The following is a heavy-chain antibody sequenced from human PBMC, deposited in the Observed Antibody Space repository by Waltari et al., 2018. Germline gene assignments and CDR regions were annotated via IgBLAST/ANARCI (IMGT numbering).Heavy chain of an antibody. CDR1: GFTVSNNY. CDR2: IYSGGTT. D-gene: IGHD6-13*01. J-gene: IGHJ5*02. V-gene: IGHV3-53*01. CDR3: GRGPSSSIGIWFDP. Sequence: EVQLLESGGGLIQPGGSLRLSCVASGFTVSNNYMSWVRQAPGKGLEWVSVIYSGGTTYHRDSVKGRFTISRDNSNNTLYLQMNSLRAEDTAVYYCGRGPSSSIGIWFDPRGQGTLVTVSS.